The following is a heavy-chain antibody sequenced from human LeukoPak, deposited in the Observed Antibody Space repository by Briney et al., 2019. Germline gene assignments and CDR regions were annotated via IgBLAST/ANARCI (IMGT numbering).Heavy chain of an antibody. V-gene: IGHV3-21*01. J-gene: IGHJ4*02. CDR1: GFTFSSYS. CDR2: ISSSSSYI. Sequence: TTGGSLRLSCAASGFTFSSYSMNWVRQAPGKGLEWVSSISSSSSYIYYADSVKGRFTISRDNSKNTLYLQMNSLRAEDTAVYYCAREYYDISGYRHFDYWGQGTLVTVSS. CDR3: AREYYDISGYRHFDY. D-gene: IGHD3-22*01.